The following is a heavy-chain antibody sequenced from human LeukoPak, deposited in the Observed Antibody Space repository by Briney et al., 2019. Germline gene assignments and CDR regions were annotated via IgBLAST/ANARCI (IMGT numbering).Heavy chain of an antibody. CDR1: GLNFSNYA. Sequence: GGSLRLSCAASGLNFSNYAMSWVRQAPGKGLEWVSVISGSGISGSGGTTNYAESVKGRFTVSRDSAKNTLYLQMNSLRAEDTAVYYCARDRSRYSDSRTDYYYYMDVWGKGTTVTVSS. CDR2: ISGSGISGSGGTT. CDR3: ARDRSRYSDSRTDYYYYMDV. J-gene: IGHJ6*03. V-gene: IGHV3-23*01. D-gene: IGHD3-22*01.